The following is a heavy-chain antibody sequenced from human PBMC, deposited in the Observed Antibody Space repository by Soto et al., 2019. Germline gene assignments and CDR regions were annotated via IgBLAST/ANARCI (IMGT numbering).Heavy chain of an antibody. Sequence: SETLSLTCTVSGGSVSSGSYYWSWIRQPPGKGLEWIGYIYYSGSTNYNPSLKSRVTISVDTSKNQFSLKLSSVTAADTAVYYCARDSPYSIYDHYYGMDVRGQGTTVTVS. D-gene: IGHD4-4*01. CDR2: IYYSGST. CDR3: ARDSPYSIYDHYYGMDV. CDR1: GGSVSSGSYY. J-gene: IGHJ6*02. V-gene: IGHV4-61*01.